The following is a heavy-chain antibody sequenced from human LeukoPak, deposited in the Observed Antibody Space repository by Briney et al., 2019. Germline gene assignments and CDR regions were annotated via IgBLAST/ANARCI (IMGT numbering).Heavy chain of an antibody. V-gene: IGHV4-38-2*02. CDR3: ARSAYNYDFWSGHDNWFDP. Sequence: PSETLSLTCTVSGYSISSGYYWGWIRPPPGKGEEWIGSIYHSGSTCYNPSVKSRVTISVDTSKNPFSLKLRSVTAADTAVYYCARSAYNYDFWSGHDNWFDPWGQGTLVTVSS. CDR1: GYSISSGYY. CDR2: IYHSGST. D-gene: IGHD3-3*01. J-gene: IGHJ5*02.